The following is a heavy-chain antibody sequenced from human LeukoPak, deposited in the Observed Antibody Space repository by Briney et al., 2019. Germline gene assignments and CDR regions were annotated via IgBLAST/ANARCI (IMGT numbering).Heavy chain of an antibody. V-gene: IGHV5-51*01. J-gene: IGHJ4*02. Sequence: GESLKISCKGSGYRFTNNWIGWVRQMPGKGLEWMGIIYPGDSDTRYNPSFQGQVTISADKSISTAYLQWSSLKASDTAKYYCARHFSSGNAFDYWGQGTLVTVSS. CDR1: GYRFTNNW. D-gene: IGHD5-18*01. CDR2: IYPGDSDT. CDR3: ARHFSSGNAFDY.